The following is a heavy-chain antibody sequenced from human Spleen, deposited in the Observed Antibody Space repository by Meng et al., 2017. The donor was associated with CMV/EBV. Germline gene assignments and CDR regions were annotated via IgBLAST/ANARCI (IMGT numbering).Heavy chain of an antibody. Sequence: SVKVSCKASGGTFNSYAISWVRQAPGQGPEWMGGIIPIFGTGRYAQKFQGRVTITMDESTSAAYMELSSLRSGDTAVYYCARDGGDLDYDSSGYYFYWGQGALVTVSS. CDR2: IIPIFGTG. CDR3: ARDGGDLDYDSSGYYFY. D-gene: IGHD3-22*01. J-gene: IGHJ4*02. V-gene: IGHV1-69*05. CDR1: GGTFNSYA.